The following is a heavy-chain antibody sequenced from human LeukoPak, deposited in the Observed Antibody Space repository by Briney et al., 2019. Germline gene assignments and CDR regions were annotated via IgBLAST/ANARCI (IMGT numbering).Heavy chain of an antibody. CDR1: GGTFKNYA. Sequence: GASVKVSCKASGGTFKNYAISWVRQAPGQGLEWMGGILPIFGTTNYAQKFQARVTITADESTSTAYMEMSSLRSEATAVYYCGRVSCGGNCYSLIGTFDIWGQGTMVTVSS. CDR2: ILPIFGTT. CDR3: GRVSCGGNCYSLIGTFDI. D-gene: IGHD2-15*01. V-gene: IGHV1-69*13. J-gene: IGHJ3*02.